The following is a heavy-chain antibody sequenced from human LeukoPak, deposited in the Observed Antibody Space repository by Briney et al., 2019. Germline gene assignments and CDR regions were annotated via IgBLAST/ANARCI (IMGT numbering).Heavy chain of an antibody. Sequence: GGSLRLSCAASGFIFSSYSMNWARQAPGKGLEWVSSISSASAYIFYADSVKGRFTISRDNAKNSLYLQMNSLRAEDTAVYYCARDDLAFCGGDCYSPFDFWGLGTLVTVSS. CDR2: ISSASAYI. V-gene: IGHV3-21*01. D-gene: IGHD2-21*02. J-gene: IGHJ4*02. CDR3: ARDDLAFCGGDCYSPFDF. CDR1: GFIFSSYS.